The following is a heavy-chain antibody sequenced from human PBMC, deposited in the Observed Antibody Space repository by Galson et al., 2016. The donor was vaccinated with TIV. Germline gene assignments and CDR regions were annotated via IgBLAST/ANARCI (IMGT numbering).Heavy chain of an antibody. J-gene: IGHJ4*02. CDR3: ARGDTGRHYEAYFDS. V-gene: IGHV1-69*02. CDR1: GGTFSTYT. CDR2: IIPVLGMT. Sequence: SVKVSCKASGGTFSTYTINWVRQAPGQGLQWLGRIIPVLGMTSYAQRLQGRVTITADRSTSTAYMELSSLRSDDTAVYYCARGDTGRHYEAYFDSWDQGTVVTVSS. D-gene: IGHD3-3*01.